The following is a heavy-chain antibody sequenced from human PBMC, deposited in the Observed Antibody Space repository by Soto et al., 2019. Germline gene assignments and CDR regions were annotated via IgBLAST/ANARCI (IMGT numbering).Heavy chain of an antibody. CDR3: ARVVAAAGSNWFDP. V-gene: IGHV4-59*01. Sequence: SETLSLTCTASGGSISSYYWTWIRQPPGKGLEWIGYIYYSGSTNYNPSLKSRVTISVDTSKNQFSLKLSSVTAADTAVYYCARVVAAAGSNWFDPWGQGTLVTVSS. CDR2: IYYSGST. J-gene: IGHJ5*02. CDR1: GGSISSYY. D-gene: IGHD6-13*01.